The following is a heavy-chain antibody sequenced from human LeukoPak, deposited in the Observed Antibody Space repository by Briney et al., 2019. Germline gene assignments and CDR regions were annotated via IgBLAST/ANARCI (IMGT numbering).Heavy chain of an antibody. D-gene: IGHD6-19*01. J-gene: IGHJ4*02. CDR2: ISGSGGST. V-gene: IGHV3-23*01. CDR1: GFTFSSYA. CDR3: AKIYSSGWYYFDY. Sequence: PGGSLRLSCAASGFTFSSYAMSWVRQAPGKGLEWVSAISGSGGSTYYADSVKGWFTISRDNSKNTLYLQMNSLRAEDTAVYYCAKIYSSGWYYFDYWGQGTLVTVSS.